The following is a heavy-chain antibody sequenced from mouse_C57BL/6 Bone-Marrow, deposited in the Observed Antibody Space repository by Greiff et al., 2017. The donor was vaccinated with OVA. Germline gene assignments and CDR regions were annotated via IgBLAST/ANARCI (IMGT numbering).Heavy chain of an antibody. J-gene: IGHJ1*03. V-gene: IGHV5-16*01. CDR3: ARERGGGSYWYFDV. D-gene: IGHD1-1*02. CDR1: GFTFSDYY. Sequence: EVQRVESEGGLVQPGSSMKLSCTASGFTFSDYYMAWVRQVPEKGLEWVANINYDGSSTYYLDSLKSRFIISRDNAKNILYLQMSSLKSEDTATYYCARERGGGSYWYFDVWGTGTTVTVSS. CDR2: INYDGSST.